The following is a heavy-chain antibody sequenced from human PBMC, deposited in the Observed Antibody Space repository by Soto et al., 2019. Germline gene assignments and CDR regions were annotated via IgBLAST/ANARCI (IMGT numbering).Heavy chain of an antibody. V-gene: IGHV4-59*08. J-gene: IGHJ4*02. CDR1: GGSISSYY. Sequence: SETLSLTCTVSGGSISSYYWSWIRQPPGKGLEWIWYIYYSGSTNYNPSLKSRVTILVDTSKNQFSLKLSSVTAADTAVYYCVRHAQWIIRAYWGQGSLVTVSS. D-gene: IGHD5-12*01. CDR3: VRHAQWIIRAY. CDR2: IYYSGST.